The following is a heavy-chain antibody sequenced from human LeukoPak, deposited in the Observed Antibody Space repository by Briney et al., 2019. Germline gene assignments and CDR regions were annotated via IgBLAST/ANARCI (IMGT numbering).Heavy chain of an antibody. V-gene: IGHV3-48*02. D-gene: IGHD3-22*01. J-gene: IGHJ4*02. CDR2: ISISISTI. CDR1: GVTFSSYS. CDR3: ARNPYLYYYDSSGYYYLDY. Sequence: PGGSLRLSCAASGVTFSSYSMNWVRQAPGKGLEWVSYISISISTIYYADSVKGRFTISRDNAKNSLYLQMNSLRDEDTAVYYCARNPYLYYYDSSGYYYLDYWGQGTLVTVSS.